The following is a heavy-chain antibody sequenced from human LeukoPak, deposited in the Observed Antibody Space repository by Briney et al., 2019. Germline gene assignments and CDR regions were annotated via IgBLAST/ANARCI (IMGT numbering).Heavy chain of an antibody. V-gene: IGHV3-30*04. J-gene: IGHJ4*02. CDR1: GFTFSSYA. CDR2: ISYDGSNK. Sequence: PGGSLRLSCAASGFTFSSYAMHWVRQAPGKGLEWVAVISYDGSNKYYADSVKGRFTISRDNSKNTLYLQMNSLRAEDTAVYYCAGGRPSSEGYFDYWGQGTLVTVSS. D-gene: IGHD2-15*01. CDR3: AGGRPSSEGYFDY.